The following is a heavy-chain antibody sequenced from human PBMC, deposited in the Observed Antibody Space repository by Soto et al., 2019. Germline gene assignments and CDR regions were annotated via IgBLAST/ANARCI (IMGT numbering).Heavy chain of an antibody. Sequence: QVQLVQSGAEVKKPGSSVKVSCKASGGTFNTYNINWVRQAPGQGLEWMGGILPIFGTTNYAQRFQGRVTITADDSTSTAYMELSSLRSEDTAVYYCARDETGDSYYGYYGMDVWGQGTTVTVTS. D-gene: IGHD7-27*01. J-gene: IGHJ6*02. CDR2: ILPIFGTT. CDR3: ARDETGDSYYGYYGMDV. V-gene: IGHV1-69*01. CDR1: GGTFNTYN.